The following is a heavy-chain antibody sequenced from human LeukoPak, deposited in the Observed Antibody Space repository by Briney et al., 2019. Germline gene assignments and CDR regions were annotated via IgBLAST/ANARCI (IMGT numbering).Heavy chain of an antibody. J-gene: IGHJ6*02. V-gene: IGHV3-7*03. CDR1: GFTFSRHW. CDR3: ARGGGLDV. D-gene: IGHD3-16*01. Sequence: PGGSLRLSCAASGFTFSRHWMTWVRQAPGKGLEWVASINHNGNVNYYVDSVKGRFTISRDNAKNSLYLQMSNLRAEDTAVYFCARGGGLDVWGQGATVTVSS. CDR2: INHNGNVN.